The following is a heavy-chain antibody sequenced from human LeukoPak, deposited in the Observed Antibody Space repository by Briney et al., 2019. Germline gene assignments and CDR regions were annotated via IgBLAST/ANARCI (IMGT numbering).Heavy chain of an antibody. CDR3: ARAVQGNIAAAKDYYYYYYMDV. CDR2: IYTSGST. D-gene: IGHD6-13*01. CDR1: GGSISSYY. J-gene: IGHJ6*03. V-gene: IGHV4-4*07. Sequence: SETLSLTCTVSGGSISSYYWSRIRQPAGKGLEWIGRIYTSGSTNYNPSLKSRVTMSVDTSKNQFSLKLSSVTAADTAVYYCARAVQGNIAAAKDYYYYYYMDVWGKGTTVTVSS.